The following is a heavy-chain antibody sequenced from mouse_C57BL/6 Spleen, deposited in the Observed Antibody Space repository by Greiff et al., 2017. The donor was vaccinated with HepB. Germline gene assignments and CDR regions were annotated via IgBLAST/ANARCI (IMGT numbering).Heavy chain of an antibody. V-gene: IGHV1-64*01. CDR3: ARAYYYGSRGPFAY. Sequence: QVQLQQPGAELVKPGASVKLSCKASGYTFTSYWMHWVKQRPGQGLEWIGMIHPNSGSTNYNEKFKSKATLTVDKSSSTAYMQLSSLTSEDSAVYYCARAYYYGSRGPFAYWGQGTLVTVSA. CDR2: IHPNSGST. CDR1: GYTFTSYW. D-gene: IGHD1-1*01. J-gene: IGHJ3*01.